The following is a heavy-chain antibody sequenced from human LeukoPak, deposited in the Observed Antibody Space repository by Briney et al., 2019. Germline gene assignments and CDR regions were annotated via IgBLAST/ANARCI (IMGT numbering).Heavy chain of an antibody. Sequence: PGGSLRLSCAASGFTFSSYSMNWVRQAPGKGLEWISYISSSSSTIYYAHSVKGRFTISRDNAKNSLYLQMNSLRAEDTAVYYCARGDGLDSGSATQDFYYFYYMDVWGKGTTVTVSS. CDR2: ISSSSSTI. D-gene: IGHD3-10*01. J-gene: IGHJ6*03. CDR3: ARGDGLDSGSATQDFYYFYYMDV. V-gene: IGHV3-48*01. CDR1: GFTFSSYS.